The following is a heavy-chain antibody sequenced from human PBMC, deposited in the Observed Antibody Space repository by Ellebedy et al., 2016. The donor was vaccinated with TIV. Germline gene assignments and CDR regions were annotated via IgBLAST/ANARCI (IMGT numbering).Heavy chain of an antibody. CDR3: ARRRQGSGITDF. J-gene: IGHJ4*02. V-gene: IGHV1-8*02. D-gene: IGHD3-10*01. CDR1: GYSFTDYD. CDR2: TNPNSGKT. Sequence: AASVKVSCKASGYSFTDYDINWVRQATGKGREGMGWTNPNSGKTAHARAIQGRVTVTRDLSISTVYMELSSLTSEDTAVYYCARRRQGSGITDFWGQGTMVTVSS.